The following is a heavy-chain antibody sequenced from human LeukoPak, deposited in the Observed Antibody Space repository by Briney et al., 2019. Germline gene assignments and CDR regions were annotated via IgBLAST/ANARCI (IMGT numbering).Heavy chain of an antibody. Sequence: SETLSLTCTVSGDSISSYYWTWIRQPPGKGLEWIAHISYSGSTNYNPSLKSRVTISVDTSKSQFSLKLSSVTAADTAVYYCARALAPYGDYAFDYWGQGTLVTVSS. D-gene: IGHD4-17*01. CDR1: GDSISSYY. V-gene: IGHV4-59*01. J-gene: IGHJ4*02. CDR3: ARALAPYGDYAFDY. CDR2: ISYSGST.